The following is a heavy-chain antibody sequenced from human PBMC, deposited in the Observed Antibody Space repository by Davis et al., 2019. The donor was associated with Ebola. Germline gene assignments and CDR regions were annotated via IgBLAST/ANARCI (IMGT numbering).Heavy chain of an antibody. CDR2: IFNSGTV. D-gene: IGHD1-14*01. CDR3: ARDNLGSLDY. J-gene: IGHJ4*02. Sequence: MPSETLSLTCTISGGSISGFQWAWIQQPPGKGLEYVGHIFNSGTVSYNSALKSRVFISLDRSSTQFSLKLTSVTAADTAVYFCARDNLGSLDYWGQGLLVTVSS. CDR1: GGSISGFQ. V-gene: IGHV4-59*01.